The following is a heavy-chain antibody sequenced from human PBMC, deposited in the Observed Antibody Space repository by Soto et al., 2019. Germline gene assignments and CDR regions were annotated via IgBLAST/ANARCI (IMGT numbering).Heavy chain of an antibody. CDR3: AHLYCSGGSCYPDLDY. Sequence: QITLKESGPTLVKPTQTLTLTCTFSGFSLSTSGVGVGWIRQPPGKALEWLALIYWDDDKRYSPSLKSRLTITXXTXKXPVVLTMTNMEPVDTATYYCAHLYCSGGSCYPDLDYWGQGTLVTVSS. D-gene: IGHD2-15*01. V-gene: IGHV2-5*02. CDR2: IYWDDDK. CDR1: GFSLSTSGVG. J-gene: IGHJ4*02.